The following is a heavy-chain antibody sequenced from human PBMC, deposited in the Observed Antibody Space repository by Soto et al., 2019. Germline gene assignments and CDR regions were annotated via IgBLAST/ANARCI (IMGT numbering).Heavy chain of an antibody. CDR1: DGAISSTNYY. D-gene: IGHD3-10*01. CDR3: ARPRAYGSGSYIDY. V-gene: IGHV4-39*01. CDR2: VYYNGTT. J-gene: IGHJ4*02. Sequence: PSETLSLTCTVSDGAISSTNYYWGWIRQPPGKGLEWLASVYYNGTTYYNPSLKSRVTISVDTSRNQFSLKLSSVTAADTAVYYCARPRAYGSGSYIDYWGQGTLVTGS.